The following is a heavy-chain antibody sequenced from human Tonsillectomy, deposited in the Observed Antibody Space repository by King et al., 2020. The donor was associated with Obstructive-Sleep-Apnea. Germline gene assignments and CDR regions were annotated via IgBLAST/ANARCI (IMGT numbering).Heavy chain of an antibody. CDR2: ISWNSGSI. CDR1: GFTFDDYA. D-gene: IGHD3-10*01. CDR3: AKDKRTSGSLYFYGVDV. V-gene: IGHV3-9*01. Sequence: VQLVESGGGLVQPGRSLRLSCAASGFTFDDYAMHWVRLAPGKGLEWVSGISWNSGSICYADSVKGRFTISRDNAKNSLYLQMNSLRAEDTALYYCAKDKRTSGSLYFYGVDVWGQGTTVTVSS. J-gene: IGHJ6*02.